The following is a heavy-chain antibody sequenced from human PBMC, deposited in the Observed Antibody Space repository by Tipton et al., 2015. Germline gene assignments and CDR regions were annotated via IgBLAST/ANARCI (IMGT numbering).Heavy chain of an antibody. CDR2: IIPIFGQT. CDR3: ASGDNIVFVGVGSLYYYGMDV. V-gene: IGHV1-69*01. J-gene: IGHJ6*02. CDR1: GGTIINYA. Sequence: QVQLVQSGPEVKKPESSVRVSCTASGGTIINYAISWVRHAPGQGLEWVGGIIPIFGQTNYAQKFQGRVMITADGSTDTAYMELNTLRPDDTAVYYCASGDNIVFVGVGSLYYYGMDVWGQGTTVTVSS. D-gene: IGHD2-8*01.